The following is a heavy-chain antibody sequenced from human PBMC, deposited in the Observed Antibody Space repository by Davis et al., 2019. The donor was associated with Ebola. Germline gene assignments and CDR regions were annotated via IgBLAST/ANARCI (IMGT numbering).Heavy chain of an antibody. J-gene: IGHJ4*02. CDR2: ISIHNGHT. CDR3: ARTYADNWHFIDF. V-gene: IGHV1-18*01. D-gene: IGHD1-1*01. CDR1: GYTFTSYG. Sequence: AASVKVSCKASGYTFTSYGISWVRQAPGQGLEWMGWISIHNGHTNYAQTLQGRVTMTTDTSTGTAYMDLRSLRSGDTAVYYCARTYADNWHFIDFWGQGTLVTVSA.